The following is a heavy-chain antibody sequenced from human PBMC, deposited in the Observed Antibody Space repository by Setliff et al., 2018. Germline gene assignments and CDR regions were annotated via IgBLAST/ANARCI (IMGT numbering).Heavy chain of an antibody. CDR3: ARAAVTSGARADYFDN. J-gene: IGHJ4*02. D-gene: IGHD4-17*01. Sequence: ETLSLTCTVSGGPVTRTTTFWGWVRQTXXXXXXXXXXXXXXXXXXXNPSLNXXVTISEDTSKNQFSLKLTSVTAADAAVYYCARAAVTSGARADYFDNWGRGTLVTVSS. CDR1: GGPVTRTTTF. CDR2: XXXXXXX. V-gene: IGHV4-39*07.